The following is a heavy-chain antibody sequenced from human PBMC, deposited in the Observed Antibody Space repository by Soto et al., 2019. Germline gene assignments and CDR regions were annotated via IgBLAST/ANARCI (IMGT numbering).Heavy chain of an antibody. D-gene: IGHD3-22*01. CDR1: GYTFTSYG. CDR2: INPNSGGT. CDR3: ARVDYYDSSGSLDAFDI. J-gene: IGHJ3*02. V-gene: IGHV1-2*04. Sequence: ASVKVSCKASGYTFTSYGISWVRQAPGQGLEWMGWINPNSGGTNYAQKFQGWVTMTRDTSISTAYMELSRLRSDDTAVYYRARVDYYDSSGSLDAFDIWGQGTMVTVSS.